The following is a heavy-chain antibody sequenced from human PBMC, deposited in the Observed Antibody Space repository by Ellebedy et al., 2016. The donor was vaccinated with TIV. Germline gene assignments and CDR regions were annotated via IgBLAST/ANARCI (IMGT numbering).Heavy chain of an antibody. CDR1: GGSISSSSYY. Sequence: SETLSLXXTVSGGSISSSSYYWGWIRQPPGKGLEWIGSIYYSGSTYYNPSLKSRVTISVDTSKNQFSLKLSSVTAADTAVYYCARVSIGYSGYDFRHWGQGTLVTVSS. J-gene: IGHJ1*01. CDR3: ARVSIGYSGYDFRH. D-gene: IGHD5-12*01. V-gene: IGHV4-39*01. CDR2: IYYSGST.